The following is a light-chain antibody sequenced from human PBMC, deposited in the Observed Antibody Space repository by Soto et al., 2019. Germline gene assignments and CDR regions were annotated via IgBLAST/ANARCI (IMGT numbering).Light chain of an antibody. Sequence: EIVLPQSPGTLSLSPGESATLSCRDRPSVSSSYLAWYQQKPGQAPRLLIYGASSRATGIPDRFSGSGSGTDFTLTISRLEPEDFAVYYCQQYGSSPPRVTFGQGTRLEIK. CDR2: GAS. CDR1: PSVSSSY. CDR3: QQYGSSPPRVT. V-gene: IGKV3-20*01. J-gene: IGKJ5*01.